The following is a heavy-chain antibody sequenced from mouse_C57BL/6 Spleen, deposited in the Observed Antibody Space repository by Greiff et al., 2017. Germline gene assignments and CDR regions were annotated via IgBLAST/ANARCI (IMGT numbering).Heavy chain of an antibody. D-gene: IGHD1-1*01. J-gene: IGHJ2*01. CDR1: GYTFTSYC. CDR3: ASITTVDYFDY. V-gene: IGHV1-64*01. CDR2: IHPNSGST. Sequence: QVQLQQPGAELVKPGASVKLSCKASGYTFTSYCMHWVKQRPGQGLEWIGLIHPNSGSTNSNEKFKSKATLTVDKSSSTADMQLSSLTSEDDAVYYCASITTVDYFDYWGQGTTLTVSS.